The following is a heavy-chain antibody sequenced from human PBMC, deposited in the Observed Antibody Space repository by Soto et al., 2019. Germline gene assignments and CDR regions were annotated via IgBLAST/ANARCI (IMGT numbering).Heavy chain of an antibody. V-gene: IGHV3-74*01. D-gene: IGHD2-2*01. CDR2: INSDGSST. J-gene: IGHJ3*02. CDR1: GFTFSTYW. Sequence: LRLSCAASGFTFSTYWMHWVRQAPGKGLVWVSRINSDGSSTNYADSVKGRFAILRDNAKNTLYLQMNSLRAEDTAVYYCARGVVPAAIGAFDIWGQGTMVTVSS. CDR3: ARGVVPAAIGAFDI.